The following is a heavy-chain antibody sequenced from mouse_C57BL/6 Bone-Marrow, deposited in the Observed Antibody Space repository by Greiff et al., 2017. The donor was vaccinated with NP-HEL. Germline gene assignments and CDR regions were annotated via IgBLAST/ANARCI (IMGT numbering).Heavy chain of an antibody. CDR3: TIDDYDVRFAY. D-gene: IGHD2-4*01. V-gene: IGHV14-4*01. J-gene: IGHJ3*01. CDR2: IDPENGDT. CDR1: GFNIKDDY. Sequence: VQLQQSGAELVRPGASVKLSCTASGFNIKDDYMHWVKQRPEQGLEWIGWIDPENGDTEYASKFQGKATITADTSSNTAYLQLSSLTSEDTAVYYCTIDDYDVRFAYWGQGTLVTVSA.